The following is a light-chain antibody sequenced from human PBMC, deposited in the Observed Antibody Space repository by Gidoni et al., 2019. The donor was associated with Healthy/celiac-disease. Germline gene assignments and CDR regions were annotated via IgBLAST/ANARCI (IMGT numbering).Light chain of an antibody. CDR1: QSLLHSNGYNS. J-gene: IGKJ2*01. CDR2: LGS. CDR3: MQALQTQYT. Sequence: DIVITQSSLSLPVTPGEPASISCRTSQSLLHSNGYNSLDWYLQKPGQSPQLLIYLGSNRASGVPDRFSGSGSGTDFTLKISRVEAEDVGVYYCMQALQTQYTFGQGTKLEIK. V-gene: IGKV2-28*01.